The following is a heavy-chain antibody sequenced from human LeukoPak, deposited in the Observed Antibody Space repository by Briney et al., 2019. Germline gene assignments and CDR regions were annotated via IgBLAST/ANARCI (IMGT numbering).Heavy chain of an antibody. J-gene: IGHJ6*02. CDR3: AKARGYSYGSLRAYYYGMDV. CDR2: ISHDGTNK. D-gene: IGHD5-18*01. Sequence: GGSLRLSCAASGFTFSSHGMHWVRQAPGKGLEWVAVISHDGTNKYYIDSVKGRFTVSRDNSKNTLYLQMNSLRAEDTALYYCAKARGYSYGSLRAYYYGMDVWGQGTTVTVSS. CDR1: GFTFSSHG. V-gene: IGHV3-30*18.